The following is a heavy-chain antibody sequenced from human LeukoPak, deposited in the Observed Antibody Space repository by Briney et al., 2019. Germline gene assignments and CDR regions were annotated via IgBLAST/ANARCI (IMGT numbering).Heavy chain of an antibody. V-gene: IGHV4-34*01. J-gene: IGHJ5*02. Sequence: SETLSLTCAVYGGSFSGYYWSWIRQPPGKGLEWIGEINHSGSTNYNPSLKSRVTISVDTSKNQFSLKLSSVTAADTAVYYCARSRLLEWLVLGFDPWGQGTLVTVSS. D-gene: IGHD3-3*01. CDR3: ARSRLLEWLVLGFDP. CDR1: GGSFSGYY. CDR2: INHSGST.